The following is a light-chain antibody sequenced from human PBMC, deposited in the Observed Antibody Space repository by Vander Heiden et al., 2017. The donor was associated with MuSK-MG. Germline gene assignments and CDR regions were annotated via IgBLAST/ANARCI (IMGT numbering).Light chain of an antibody. Sequence: DIVMTQSPLSLPVTPGAPASISCKSSQSLVHSNGYNYVDWYLQTPGQSPQLLIYLGSSRASGVPDRFNGSGSGTDFTLKISRVEAEDVGVYYCMQALQTPLTFGGGTKVEIK. V-gene: IGKV2-28*01. CDR1: QSLVHSNGYNY. J-gene: IGKJ4*01. CDR3: MQALQTPLT. CDR2: LGS.